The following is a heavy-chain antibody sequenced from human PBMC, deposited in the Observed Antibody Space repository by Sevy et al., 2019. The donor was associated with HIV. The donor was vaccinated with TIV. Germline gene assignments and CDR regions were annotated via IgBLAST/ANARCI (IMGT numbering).Heavy chain of an antibody. V-gene: IGHV3-30*04. D-gene: IGHD1-1*01. CDR2: ISYDGSDK. J-gene: IGHJ4*02. CDR1: GFTFSIYA. CDR3: ARDELNYFDY. Sequence: GGSLRLSCAASGFTFSIYAMHWVRQAPGKGLGWVALISYDGSDKYYADSVKGRFTISRDNSKNTLYLEMNSLRAEDTAVYYCARDELNYFDYWGQGTLVTVSS.